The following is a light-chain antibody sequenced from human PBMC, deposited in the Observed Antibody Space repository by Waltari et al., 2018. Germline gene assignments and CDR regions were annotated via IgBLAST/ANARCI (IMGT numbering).Light chain of an antibody. J-gene: IGLJ2*01. V-gene: IGLV6-57*03. CDR2: EDD. Sequence: NFMLTQPHSVSESPGKTVTISCTRTSGAIVGAYVQWYQHRPGSALTTVIYEDDQRPPGVPDRFSGSIDTSNSASLTISRLRTEDEADYYCQSYDNNIVLFGGGTKLTVL. CDR1: SGAIVGAY. CDR3: QSYDNNIVL.